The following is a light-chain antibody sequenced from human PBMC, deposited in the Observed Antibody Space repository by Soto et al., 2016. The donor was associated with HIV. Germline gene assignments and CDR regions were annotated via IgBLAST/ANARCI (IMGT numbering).Light chain of an antibody. V-gene: IGKV2-28*01. CDR3: MQALQTPRT. CDR2: LGS. CDR1: QSLLHSNGYSY. J-gene: IGKJ2*01. Sequence: IVITQSPLSLPVTPGEPASISCRSSQSLLHSNGYSYLDWYLQKPGQSPQLLIYLGSNRASGVPDRFSGSGLGTDFTLKISRVEAEDVGVYYCMQALQTPRTFGRGTKLE.